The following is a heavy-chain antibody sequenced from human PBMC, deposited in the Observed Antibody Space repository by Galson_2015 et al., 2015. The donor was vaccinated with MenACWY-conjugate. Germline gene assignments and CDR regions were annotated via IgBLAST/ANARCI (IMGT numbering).Heavy chain of an antibody. V-gene: IGHV3-74*01. CDR3: ARGGAIIHDY. Sequence: SLRLSCAASGFTFSSYWMNWVRQAPGKGLVWVSRINRDGSNKTYADSVKGRFTISRDNTQNTLYLQMNSLRADDTAVYYCARGGAIIHDYWGQGTLVTVSS. CDR2: INRDGSNK. D-gene: IGHD5-24*01. J-gene: IGHJ4*02. CDR1: GFTFSSYW.